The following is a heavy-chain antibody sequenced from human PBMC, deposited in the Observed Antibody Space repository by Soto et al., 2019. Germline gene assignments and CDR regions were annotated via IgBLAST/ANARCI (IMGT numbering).Heavy chain of an antibody. CDR2: IIPIFETS. J-gene: IGHJ3*02. CDR3: ARPLSCDTSVCYSANGAFNI. D-gene: IGHD2-15*01. V-gene: IGHV1-69*01. Sequence: QVQLVQSGPAVKKPGSSLMVSCKASGGTFSSHVVSWVRQAPGQGLEWMGGIIPIFETSNYAQKFQGRVSNTADESTITACMELRSLTFEASAVYFCARPLSCDTSVCYSANGAFNILGQGTMVTVSS. CDR1: GGTFSSHV.